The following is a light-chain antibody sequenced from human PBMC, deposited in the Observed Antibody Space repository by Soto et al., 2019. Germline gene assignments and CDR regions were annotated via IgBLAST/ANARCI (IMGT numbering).Light chain of an antibody. J-gene: IGKJ4*01. CDR3: QQYYATPLT. V-gene: IGKV4-1*01. CDR2: WAS. CDR1: QSVYYKSTKTNY. Sequence: DIVATQSPDSLAVSLGERATINCKSSQSVYYKSTKTNYTGWYQQKPGQPPKLLIKWASHREPGGPDRFSGIGSGRDLPLTIDRLQAADVAVYYCQQYYATPLTFSGWAKVDIK.